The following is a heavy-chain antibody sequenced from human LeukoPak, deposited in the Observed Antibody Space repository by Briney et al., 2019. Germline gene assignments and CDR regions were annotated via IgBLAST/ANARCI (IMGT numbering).Heavy chain of an antibody. V-gene: IGHV1-8*01. CDR3: ARVPPSITGTSNWFDP. D-gene: IGHD1-7*01. CDR2: MNPNSGNT. J-gene: IGHJ5*02. Sequence: ASVKVSCTASGYTFTSYDINWVRQATGQGLGCMGWMNPNSGNTGYAQKFQDRVTMTRNTSISTAYMGLSSLRSEDTAVYYCARVPPSITGTSNWFDPWGQGTLVTVSS. CDR1: GYTFTSYD.